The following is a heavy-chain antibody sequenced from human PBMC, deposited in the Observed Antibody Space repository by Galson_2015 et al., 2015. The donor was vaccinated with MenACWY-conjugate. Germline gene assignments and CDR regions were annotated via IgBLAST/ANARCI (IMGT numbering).Heavy chain of an antibody. Sequence: SLRLSCAASGFTFSGYWMSWVRQAPGKGLEWVASIKQDGSEKYYVDSVKGRFTIYRDNAKKSPYLQMNSLRAEDTAVYYCAKGGRTHFDYWGQGTLVTVSS. CDR3: AKGGRTHFDY. V-gene: IGHV3-7*03. J-gene: IGHJ4*02. CDR2: IKQDGSEK. CDR1: GFTFSGYW.